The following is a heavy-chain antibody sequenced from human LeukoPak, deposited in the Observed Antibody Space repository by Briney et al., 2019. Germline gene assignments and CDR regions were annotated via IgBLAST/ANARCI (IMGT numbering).Heavy chain of an antibody. D-gene: IGHD6-19*01. CDR1: GFTVSSSY. Sequence: PGGSLRLACAASGFTVSSSYMYLVRQAPGKGLEWVSFFYRGDSTYYAESVRGRFTISRDNSKNTLYLLMNSLIPEDTAVYYCARVYSSGWYYDYWGQGTLVTVSS. CDR2: FYRGDST. J-gene: IGHJ4*02. CDR3: ARVYSSGWYYDY. V-gene: IGHV3-53*01.